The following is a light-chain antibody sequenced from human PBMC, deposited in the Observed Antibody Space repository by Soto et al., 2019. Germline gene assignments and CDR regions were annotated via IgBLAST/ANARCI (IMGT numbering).Light chain of an antibody. V-gene: IGLV2-11*02. CDR3: SSYTSSTAYI. CDR1: SSDVGGYNY. CDR2: DVS. J-gene: IGLJ1*01. Sequence: QSVVTQPRSVSGSPGQSVTISCTGTSSDVGGYNYVSWYQQHPGKAPKLMIYDVSKRPSGVPDRFSGSKSGNTASLTISGLQAEDEADYYCSSYTSSTAYIFGTGTKVTVL.